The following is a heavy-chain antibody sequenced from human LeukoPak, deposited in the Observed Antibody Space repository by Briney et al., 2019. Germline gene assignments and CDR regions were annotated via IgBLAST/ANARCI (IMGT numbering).Heavy chain of an antibody. J-gene: IGHJ4*02. V-gene: IGHV1-69*13. CDR2: IIPIFGTA. Sequence: SVKVSCKASGYTFTSYGISWVRQAPGQGLEWMGGIIPIFGTANYAQKFQGRVTITADESTSTAYMELSSLRSEDTAVYYCAREGAAAGNFDYWGQGTLVTVSS. D-gene: IGHD6-13*01. CDR3: AREGAAAGNFDY. CDR1: GYTFTSYG.